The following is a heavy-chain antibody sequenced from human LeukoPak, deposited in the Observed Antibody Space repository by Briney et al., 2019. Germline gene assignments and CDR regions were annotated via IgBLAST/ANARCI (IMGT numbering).Heavy chain of an antibody. Sequence: ASVKVSCKASGYTFTSYDINWVRQATGQGLEWMGWMNPNSGNTGYAQKFQGRVTMTRNTSISTAYMELSSLRSEDMAVYYCARETYYYDSSGYNAFDIWGQGTMVTVSS. CDR1: GYTFTSYD. J-gene: IGHJ3*02. CDR3: ARETYYYDSSGYNAFDI. D-gene: IGHD3-22*01. CDR2: MNPNSGNT. V-gene: IGHV1-8*01.